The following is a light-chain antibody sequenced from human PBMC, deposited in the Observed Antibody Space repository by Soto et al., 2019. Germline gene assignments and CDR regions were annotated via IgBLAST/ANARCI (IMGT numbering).Light chain of an antibody. CDR2: GNS. Sequence: QSVLTQPPSVSGAPGQRVTISCTGSSSNIGAGYDVHWYQQLPGTAPKLLIYGNSNRPSGVPDRFSGSKSGTSASLAITGLQAEDEADYYCQSYYSSLRAIYIYGPGPHVTVL. V-gene: IGLV1-40*01. CDR1: SSNIGAGYD. J-gene: IGLJ1*01. CDR3: QSYYSSLRAIYI.